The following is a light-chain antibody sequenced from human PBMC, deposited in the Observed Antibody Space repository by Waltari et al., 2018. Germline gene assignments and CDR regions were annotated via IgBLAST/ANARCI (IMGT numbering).Light chain of an antibody. CDR2: QAS. J-gene: IGKJ4*02. Sequence: DIQMTQSPSTLSASVGDRVTITCRASQSLTRWLAWYQQKAGKAPKLLIYQASMLERGVPSRFSGRGSVTEFTLTISSLQPDDFATYYCQHYDSYSATFGRGTKVEIK. CDR1: QSLTRW. V-gene: IGKV1-5*03. CDR3: QHYDSYSAT.